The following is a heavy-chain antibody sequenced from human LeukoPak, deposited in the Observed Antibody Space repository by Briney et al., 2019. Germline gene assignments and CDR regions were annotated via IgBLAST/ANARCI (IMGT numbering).Heavy chain of an antibody. Sequence: GGSLRLSCAASEFTFSNYSMNWVRQAPGKGLEWVSSISSSSSYIYYADSVKGRFTISRDNAKNSLYLQMNSLRAEDTAVYYCARRQIAVAGNDYWGQGTLVTVSS. CDR3: ARRQIAVAGNDY. V-gene: IGHV3-21*01. J-gene: IGHJ4*02. CDR2: ISSSSSYI. CDR1: EFTFSNYS. D-gene: IGHD6-19*01.